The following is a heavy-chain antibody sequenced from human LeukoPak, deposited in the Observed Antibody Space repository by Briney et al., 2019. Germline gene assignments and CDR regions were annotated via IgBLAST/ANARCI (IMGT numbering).Heavy chain of an antibody. D-gene: IGHD6-19*01. CDR3: ARDSLGTSSGWFDP. Sequence: GGSLRLSCAASGFTFSSYAMSWVRQAPGKGLEWVSAISGSGGSTYYADSVKGRFTISRDNSKNTLYLQMNSLRAEDTAVYYCARDSLGTSSGWFDPWGQGTLVTVSS. CDR1: GFTFSSYA. V-gene: IGHV3-23*01. CDR2: ISGSGGST. J-gene: IGHJ5*02.